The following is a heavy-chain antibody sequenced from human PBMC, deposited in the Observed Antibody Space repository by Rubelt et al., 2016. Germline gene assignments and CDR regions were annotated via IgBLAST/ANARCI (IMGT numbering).Heavy chain of an antibody. J-gene: IGHJ4*02. Sequence: VQPGGSLRLSCAASGFTFSSYSMNWVRQAPGKGLEWVSYISSSSSTIYYADSVKGRFTISRDNAKNSLYLQMNSLRAEDTAVYYCAKGRGLRFLDWLEGYWGQGTLVTVSS. CDR1: GFTFSSYS. CDR3: AKGRGLRFLDWLEGY. D-gene: IGHD3-3*01. V-gene: IGHV3-48*04. CDR2: ISSSSSTI.